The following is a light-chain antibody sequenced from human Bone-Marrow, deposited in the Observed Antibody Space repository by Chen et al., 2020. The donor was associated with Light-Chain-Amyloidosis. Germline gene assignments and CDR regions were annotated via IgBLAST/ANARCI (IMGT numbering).Light chain of an antibody. CDR3: QSYQGSSQGV. CDR1: SGSIATNY. CDR2: EDD. Sequence: NFLLTQPNPVSESPGKTVIISCTRSSGSIATNYVQWYQQRPGSSPTTVIYEDDQRPSGVPDRFSGSIDRSSNSASLTISGLKTEDEADYYCQSYQGSSQGVFGGGTKLTVL. J-gene: IGLJ3*02. V-gene: IGLV6-57*01.